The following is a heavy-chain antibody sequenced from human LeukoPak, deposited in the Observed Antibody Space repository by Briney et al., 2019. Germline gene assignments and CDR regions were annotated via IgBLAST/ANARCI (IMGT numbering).Heavy chain of an antibody. CDR3: ARGWGYCSSTSCYCWFDP. CDR1: EFIFSSYG. J-gene: IGHJ5*02. D-gene: IGHD2-2*01. V-gene: IGHV4-34*01. CDR2: INHSGST. Sequence: PGRSLRLSCAASEFIFSSYGIHWVRQPPGKGLEWIGEINHSGSTNYNPSLKSRVTISVDTSKNQFSLKLSSVTAADTAVYYCARGWGYCSSTSCYCWFDPWGQGTLVTVSS.